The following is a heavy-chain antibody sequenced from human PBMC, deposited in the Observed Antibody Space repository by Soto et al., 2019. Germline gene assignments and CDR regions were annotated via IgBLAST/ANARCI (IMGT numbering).Heavy chain of an antibody. CDR3: ALQDSNYYYSYYMDV. D-gene: IGHD2-15*01. CDR2: IIPILGIA. CDR1: GGTFSSYT. Sequence: QVQLVQSGAEVKKPGSSVKVSCKASGGTFSSYTISWVRQAPGQGLEWMGRIIPILGIANYAQKFQGRVTNTADKSTSTVYMELSSLSSEDTAVYYCALQDSNYYYSYYMDVWGKGTTVTVSS. V-gene: IGHV1-69*02. J-gene: IGHJ6*03.